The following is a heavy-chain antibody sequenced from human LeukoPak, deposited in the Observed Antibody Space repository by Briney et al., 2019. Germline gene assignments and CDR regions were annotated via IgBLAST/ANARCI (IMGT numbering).Heavy chain of an antibody. CDR1: GFTFSSYG. V-gene: IGHV3-30*03. J-gene: IGHJ4*02. CDR2: ISYDGSNK. D-gene: IGHD7-27*01. Sequence: GRSLRLSCAASGFTFSSYGMHWVRQAPGKGLEWVAVISYDGSNKYYADSVKGRFTTSRDNSKNTLYLQMNSLRVEDTAVYYCAIDPNWGTHSWGQGVLVTVSS. CDR3: AIDPNWGTHS.